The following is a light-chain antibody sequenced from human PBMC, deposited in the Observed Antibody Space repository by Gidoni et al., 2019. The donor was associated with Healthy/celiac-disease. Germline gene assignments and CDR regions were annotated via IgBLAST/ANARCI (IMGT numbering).Light chain of an antibody. CDR3: QQYNNWPPLT. J-gene: IGKJ4*01. V-gene: IGKV3-15*01. Sequence: EIVMTQYQATLSVSPGERATLSCRASQSVSSNLAWYQQKPGQAPRLLIYGASTRATGIPAGFSGSGSGTEFTLTISSLQSEDFAVYCWQQYNNWPPLTFGGGTKVEIK. CDR1: QSVSSN. CDR2: GAS.